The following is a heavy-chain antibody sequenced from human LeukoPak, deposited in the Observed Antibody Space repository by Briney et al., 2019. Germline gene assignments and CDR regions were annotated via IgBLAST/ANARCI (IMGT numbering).Heavy chain of an antibody. CDR3: ATTTGTYVYGMDV. J-gene: IGHJ6*04. Sequence: GGSLRLSCAASGFTFSDCYMSWIRQAPGKGLEWVSYISSSSSYTNYADSVKGRFTISRDNAKNSLYLQMNSLRAEDTAVYYCATTTGTYVYGMDVWGKGTTVTVSS. CDR2: ISSSSSYT. CDR1: GFTFSDCY. V-gene: IGHV3-11*06. D-gene: IGHD1-1*01.